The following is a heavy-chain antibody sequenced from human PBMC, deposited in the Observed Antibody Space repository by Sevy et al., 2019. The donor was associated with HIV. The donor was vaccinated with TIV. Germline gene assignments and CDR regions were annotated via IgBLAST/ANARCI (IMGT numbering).Heavy chain of an antibody. V-gene: IGHV3-30-3*01. CDR1: GFTFSSYA. J-gene: IGHJ4*02. D-gene: IGHD3-22*01. CDR2: ISYDGSNK. CDR3: ARPYDSNYFDY. Sequence: GGSLRLSCAASGFTFSSYAMHWVRQAPGKGLEWVAVISYDGSNKYYADSVKGRFTISRDNSKNTLYLQMNSLRAEDTAVYYCARPYDSNYFDYWGQGTLFTVSS.